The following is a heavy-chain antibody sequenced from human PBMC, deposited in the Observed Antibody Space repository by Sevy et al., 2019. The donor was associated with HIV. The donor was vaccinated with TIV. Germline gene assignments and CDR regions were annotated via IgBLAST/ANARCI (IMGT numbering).Heavy chain of an antibody. CDR1: GFTISDYC. CDR2: ISGSGDTI. Sequence: GGSLRLSCTASGFTISDYCMSWIRQAPGKGLEWLSYISGSGDTIYYADSVKGRFTISRDNAKNSLYLQMNSLRAEDTAVYYCARDHVKDGDLGDYYYYAMDVWGQGTSVTVSS. D-gene: IGHD4-17*01. CDR3: ARDHVKDGDLGDYYYYAMDV. J-gene: IGHJ6*02. V-gene: IGHV3-11*01.